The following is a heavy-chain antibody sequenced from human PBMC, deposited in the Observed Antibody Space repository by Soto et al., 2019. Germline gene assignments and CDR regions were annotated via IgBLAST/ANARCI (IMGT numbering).Heavy chain of an antibody. CDR3: AKDRSSGWPHFGY. CDR1: GFTFSSYG. J-gene: IGHJ4*02. Sequence: GGSLRLSCAASGFTFSSYGMHWVRQAPGKGLEWVAVISYDGSNKYYADSVKGRFTISRDNSKNTLYLQMNSLRAEDTAVYYCAKDRSSGWPHFGYWGQGTLVTVSS. D-gene: IGHD6-19*01. CDR2: ISYDGSNK. V-gene: IGHV3-30*18.